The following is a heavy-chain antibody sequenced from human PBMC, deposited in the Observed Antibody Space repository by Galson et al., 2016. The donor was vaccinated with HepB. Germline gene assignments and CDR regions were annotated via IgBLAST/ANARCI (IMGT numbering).Heavy chain of an antibody. CDR2: ISTTSGT. Sequence: YWRWVRQPAGEGLELIGSISTTSGTNYNPSLRARVTISLGTSTDQFSLKLTSVTASETAVHYCTRSERDGLPDSWGRGTLVTVSS. CDR1: Y. J-gene: IGHJ4*02. CDR3: TRSERDGLPDS. D-gene: IGHD5-24*01. V-gene: IGHV4-4*08.